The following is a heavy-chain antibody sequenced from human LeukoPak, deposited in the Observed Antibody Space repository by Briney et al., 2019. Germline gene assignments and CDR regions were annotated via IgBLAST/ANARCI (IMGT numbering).Heavy chain of an antibody. CDR1: GYTFTGYY. J-gene: IGHJ4*02. CDR2: INPNSGGT. D-gene: IGHD4-17*01. V-gene: IGHV1-2*02. CDR3: ARGQDGYCFDY. Sequence: ASVKVSCKASGYTFTGYYMHWVRQAPGQGLEWMGWINPNSGGTNYAQKFQGRVTMTRDTSKNQFSLKLSSVTAADTAVYYCARGQDGYCFDYWGQGTLVTVSS.